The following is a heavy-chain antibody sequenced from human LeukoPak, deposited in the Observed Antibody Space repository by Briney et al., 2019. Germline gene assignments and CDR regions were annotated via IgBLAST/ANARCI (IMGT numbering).Heavy chain of an antibody. CDR1: GGSFSGYY. V-gene: IGHV4-34*01. D-gene: IGHD2-2*01. CDR3: ARDQRYRY. J-gene: IGHJ4*02. CDR2: INHSGST. Sequence: SETLSLTCAVYGGSFSGYYWSWIRQPPGKGLEWIGEINHSGSTNYNPSLKSRVTISVDTSKNQFSLKLSSVTAADTAVYYCARDQRYRYWGQGTLVTVSS.